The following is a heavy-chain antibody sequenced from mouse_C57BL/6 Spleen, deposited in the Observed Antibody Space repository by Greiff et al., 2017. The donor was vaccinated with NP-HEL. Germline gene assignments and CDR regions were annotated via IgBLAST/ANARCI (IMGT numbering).Heavy chain of an antibody. D-gene: IGHD2-2*01. Sequence: QVQLKQPGAELVRPGSSVKLSCKASGYTFTSYWMDWVKQRPGQGLEWIGNIYPSDSETHYNQKFKDKATLTVDKSSSTAYMQLSSLTSEDSAVYYCARWGYYGYGDAMDYWGQGTSVTVSS. CDR2: IYPSDSET. J-gene: IGHJ4*01. CDR1: GYTFTSYW. V-gene: IGHV1-61*01. CDR3: ARWGYYGYGDAMDY.